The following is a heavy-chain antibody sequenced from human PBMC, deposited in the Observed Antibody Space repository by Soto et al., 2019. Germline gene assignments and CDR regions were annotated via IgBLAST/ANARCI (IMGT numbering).Heavy chain of an antibody. V-gene: IGHV1-18*01. CDR2: ISAYSGNT. CDR1: GYTFTSYG. D-gene: IGHD3-9*01. Sequence: QVQLVQSGAEVKKPGASVKVSCKASGYTFTSYGISWVRQAPGQGLEWMGWISAYSGNTNYAQKLQGRVTKTTDTSTSTAYMELRSLKSDDTAVYYCARVGKVIAILTGYPRVDSFDYWGQGTLVTVSS. CDR3: ARVGKVIAILTGYPRVDSFDY. J-gene: IGHJ4*02.